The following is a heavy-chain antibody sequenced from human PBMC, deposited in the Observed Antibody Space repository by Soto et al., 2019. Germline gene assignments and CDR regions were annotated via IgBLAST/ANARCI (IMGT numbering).Heavy chain of an antibody. D-gene: IGHD3-10*02. J-gene: IGHJ4*02. CDR2: ISAYNGHT. CDR1: GYIFTNYG. V-gene: IGHV1-18*01. CDR3: VRGDACCFDH. Sequence: QVQLVQSGPEVKKPGASVKVSCKALGYIFTNYGLSWVRQAPGEGPEWMGWISAYNGHTKYAQKIQDRVTITTDTSTSTAYLELRSLRSVDTAVYYCVRGDACCFDHWGQGALVSVSS.